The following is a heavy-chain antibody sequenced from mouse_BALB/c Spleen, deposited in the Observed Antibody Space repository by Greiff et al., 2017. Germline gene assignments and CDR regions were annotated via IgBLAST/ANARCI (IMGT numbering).Heavy chain of an antibody. J-gene: IGHJ3*01. V-gene: IGHV1-18*01. D-gene: IGHD2-4*01. CDR2: INPNNGGT. CDR1: GYTFTDYN. CDR3: ALIYYDYPWFAY. Sequence: EVQLQESGPELVKPGASVKIPCKASGYTFTDYNMDWVKQSHGKSLEWIGDINPNNGGTIYNQKFKGKATLTVDKSSSTAYMELRSLTSEDTAVYYCALIYYDYPWFAYWGQGTLVTVSA.